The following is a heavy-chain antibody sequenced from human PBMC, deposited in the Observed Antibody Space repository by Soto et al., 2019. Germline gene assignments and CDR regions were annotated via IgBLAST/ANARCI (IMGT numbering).Heavy chain of an antibody. Sequence: GGSLRLSCAASGFTFSSYWMHWVRQAPGKGLVWVSRINSDGSSTSYADSVKGRFTISRDNAKNTLYLQMNSLRAEDTAVYYCARGYIVVVPAAMGDVWGKGTTVTVSS. D-gene: IGHD2-2*01. CDR1: GFTFSSYW. CDR2: INSDGSST. CDR3: ARGYIVVVPAAMGDV. J-gene: IGHJ6*04. V-gene: IGHV3-74*01.